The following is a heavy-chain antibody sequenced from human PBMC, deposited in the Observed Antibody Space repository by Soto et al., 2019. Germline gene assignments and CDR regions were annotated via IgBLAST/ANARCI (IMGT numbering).Heavy chain of an antibody. V-gene: IGHV3-48*03. CDR3: ARDPSGSYLI. D-gene: IGHD1-26*01. Sequence: LRLSCAASGFTFSSYEMNWVRQAPGKGLEWVSYISSSGSTIYYADSVKGRFTISRDNAKNSLYLQMNSLRAEDTAVYYCARDPSGSYLIWGQGTLVTVSS. J-gene: IGHJ4*02. CDR2: ISSSGSTI. CDR1: GFTFSSYE.